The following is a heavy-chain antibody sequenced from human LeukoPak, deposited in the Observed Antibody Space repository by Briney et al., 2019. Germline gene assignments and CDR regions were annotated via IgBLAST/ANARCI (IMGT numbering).Heavy chain of an antibody. J-gene: IGHJ4*02. CDR1: GFTFSNYW. Sequence: GGSLRLSCAASGFTFSNYWMHWVRQAPGKGLVWVSRIKSDGSRTDYADSVKGRFTISRDNAKNTLYLQMNSLRAEDTAVYYCARAEGIAAAGYYFDYWGQGTLVTVSS. CDR3: ARAEGIAAAGYYFDY. D-gene: IGHD6-13*01. CDR2: IKSDGSRT. V-gene: IGHV3-74*01.